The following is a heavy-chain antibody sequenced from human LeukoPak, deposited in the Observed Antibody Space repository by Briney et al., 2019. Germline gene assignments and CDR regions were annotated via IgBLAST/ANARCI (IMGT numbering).Heavy chain of an antibody. CDR1: GFTFSNYN. V-gene: IGHV3-21*01. CDR2: ISSTSSYI. D-gene: IGHD2-2*01. CDR3: ARIPVPAAAYYYYYYGMDV. Sequence: GGSLRLSCAASGFTFSNYNFYWVRQAPGKGLEWVSSISSTSSYIYYADSMKGRFTISRDNAKNSLYLQMNSLRAEDTAVYYCARIPVPAAAYYYYYYGMDVWGQGTTVTVSS. J-gene: IGHJ6*02.